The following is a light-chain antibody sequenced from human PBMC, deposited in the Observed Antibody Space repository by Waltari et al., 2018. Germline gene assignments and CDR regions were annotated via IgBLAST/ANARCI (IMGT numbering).Light chain of an antibody. CDR1: QSVNNNY. V-gene: IGKV3-20*01. CDR2: GAS. J-gene: IGKJ4*01. Sequence: EVVLTQSPGTLSVSQGERVTLACRASQSVNNNYVSWYQQKPGQPPRLLIYGASNRATGFPDRFSGSASGADLTLTISRLEPEDSAVYYCHHYGGSFGGGTKVQIE. CDR3: HHYGGS.